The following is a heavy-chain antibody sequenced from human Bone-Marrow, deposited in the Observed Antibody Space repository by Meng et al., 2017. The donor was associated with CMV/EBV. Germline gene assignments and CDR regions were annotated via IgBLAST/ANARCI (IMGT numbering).Heavy chain of an antibody. CDR2: ISAYNGNT. V-gene: IGHV1-18*01. D-gene: IGHD2-2*02. CDR1: GYTFTSYA. CDR3: ARDAAQTYQLLYPFDY. J-gene: IGHJ4*02. Sequence: ASVKSCKASGYTFTSYAISRVRQAPGQGPEWMGWISAYNGNTNYAQKFQGRVTMTTDTSTRTAYMELRSLRSDDTAMYYCARDAAQTYQLLYPFDYWGQGALVTVSS.